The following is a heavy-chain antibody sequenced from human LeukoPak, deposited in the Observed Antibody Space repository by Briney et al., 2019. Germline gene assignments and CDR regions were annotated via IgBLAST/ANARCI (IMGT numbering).Heavy chain of an antibody. CDR3: VSFYETY. J-gene: IGHJ4*02. V-gene: IGHV3-74*01. CDR1: GNYW. CDR2: IDSGGNWT. Sequence: GGSLRLSCAASGNYWMHWVRQAPGKGLVWVSHIDSGGNWTSYADSVKGRFTISKDNAKNTVYLQMNNLRAEDTAVYYCVSFYETYWGRGTLVTVSS. D-gene: IGHD2/OR15-2a*01.